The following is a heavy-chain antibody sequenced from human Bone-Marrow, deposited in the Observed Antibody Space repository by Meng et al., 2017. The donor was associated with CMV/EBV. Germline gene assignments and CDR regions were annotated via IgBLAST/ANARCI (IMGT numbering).Heavy chain of an antibody. CDR1: GGTFSSYA. CDR3: ARDVASVTIFVAFDP. D-gene: IGHD3-3*01. J-gene: IGHJ5*02. V-gene: IGHV1-69*05. CDR2: IIPNFGTA. Sequence: SVKVSCKASGGTFSSYAISWVRQAPGQGLEWMGGIIPNFGTANYAQKFQGRVTITTDESTSTAYMELSSLRSEDTAVYYCARDVASVTIFVAFDPWGQGTLVTVSS.